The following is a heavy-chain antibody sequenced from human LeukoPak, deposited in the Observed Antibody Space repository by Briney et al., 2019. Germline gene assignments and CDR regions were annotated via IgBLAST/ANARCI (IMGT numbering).Heavy chain of an antibody. Sequence: GGSLRLSCVASGFTFSTNAMSWVRQAPGKGLEWVSGISDSGDSTYYADSVKGRFTISRGNSNNTLYLQMNRLRAEDTAVYYCARVYLGMTIFGVLTAFDYWGQGTLVSVSS. D-gene: IGHD3-3*01. CDR2: ISDSGDST. CDR3: ARVYLGMTIFGVLTAFDY. J-gene: IGHJ4*02. CDR1: GFTFSTNA. V-gene: IGHV3-23*01.